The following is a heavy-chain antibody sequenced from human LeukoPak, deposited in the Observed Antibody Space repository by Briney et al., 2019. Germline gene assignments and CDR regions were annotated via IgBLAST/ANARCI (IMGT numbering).Heavy chain of an antibody. CDR1: GGSISSYY. Sequence: SETLSLTCTVSGGSISSYYWSWIRQPAGKGLEWIGHIFNSGSPNYNPPLKRRLTMSVDTSKNQFSLKLSSVTAAYTVVYYCARSTMVRGKRFDYYYYGMDVWGQGTTVTVSS. CDR3: ARSTMVRGKRFDYYYYGMDV. J-gene: IGHJ6*02. V-gene: IGHV4-4*07. CDR2: IFNSGSP. D-gene: IGHD3-10*01.